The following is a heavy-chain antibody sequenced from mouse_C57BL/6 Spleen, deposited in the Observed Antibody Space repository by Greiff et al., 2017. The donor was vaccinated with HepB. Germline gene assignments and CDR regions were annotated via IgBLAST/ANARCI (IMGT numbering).Heavy chain of an antibody. Sequence: VQLQHSGPELVKPGASVKISCKASGYAFSSSWMNWVKQRPGKGLEWIGRIYPGDGDTNYNGKFKGKATLTADKSSSTAYMQLSSLTSEDSAVYFCASPAYYSNFLAMDYWGQGTSVTVSS. CDR1: GYAFSSSW. CDR2: IYPGDGDT. J-gene: IGHJ4*01. CDR3: ASPAYYSNFLAMDY. D-gene: IGHD2-5*01. V-gene: IGHV1-82*01.